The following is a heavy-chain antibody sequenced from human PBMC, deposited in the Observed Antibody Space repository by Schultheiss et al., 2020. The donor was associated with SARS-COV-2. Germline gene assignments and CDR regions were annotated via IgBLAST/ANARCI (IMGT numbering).Heavy chain of an antibody. CDR2: ISAYNGIT. D-gene: IGHD1-26*01. J-gene: IGHJ4*02. CDR1: GYTFTNNG. V-gene: IGHV1-18*01. Sequence: ASVKVSCKASGYTFTNNGINWVRQAPGQGLEWMGWISAYNGITDYAEKVQGRITMTTETSTNTAYMELSSLRSEDTAVYYCAKGVAATYYFDYWGQGTLVTVSS. CDR3: AKGVAATYYFDY.